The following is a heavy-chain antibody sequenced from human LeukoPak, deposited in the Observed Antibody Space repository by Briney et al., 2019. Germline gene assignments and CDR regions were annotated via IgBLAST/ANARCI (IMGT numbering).Heavy chain of an antibody. CDR3: ARDVGQQLAAFDY. J-gene: IGHJ4*02. V-gene: IGHV4-59*12. Sequence: PSETLSLTCTVSGGSISSYYWSWIRQPPGKGLEWIGHIYYSGSTNYNPSLKSRVTISVDTSKNQFSLKLSSVTAADTAVYYCARDVGQQLAAFDYWGQGTLVTVSS. CDR2: IYYSGST. CDR1: GGSISSYY. D-gene: IGHD6-13*01.